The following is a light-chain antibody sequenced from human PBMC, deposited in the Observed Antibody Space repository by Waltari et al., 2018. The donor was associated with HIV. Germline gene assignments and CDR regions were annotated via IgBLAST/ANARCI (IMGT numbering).Light chain of an antibody. V-gene: IGLV3-25*03. CDR2: KDN. Sequence: SFELTQAPSVSVSPGQTARITCSGDALPNQFAYWYQQKPGQAPIFVIYKDNERPSGVPERFSGSRSGTTTTVTISGVQAEDEADYYCQAADSSGTFVVFGGGTKLSVL. CDR1: ALPNQF. CDR3: QAADSSGTFVV. J-gene: IGLJ2*01.